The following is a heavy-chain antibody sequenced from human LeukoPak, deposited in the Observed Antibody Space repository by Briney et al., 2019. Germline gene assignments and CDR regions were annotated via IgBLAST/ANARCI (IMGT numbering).Heavy chain of an antibody. CDR1: GGSISSGGYY. Sequence: PSETLSLTCTVSGGSISSGGYYWSWIRQHPGKGLEWIGYIYYSGSTYYNPSLKSRVTISVDTSKNQFSLKLSSVTAADTAVYYCARVGCGSTSCYNAEYFQHWGQGTLVTVSS. CDR3: ARVGCGSTSCYNAEYFQH. CDR2: IYYSGST. J-gene: IGHJ1*01. D-gene: IGHD2-2*01. V-gene: IGHV4-31*03.